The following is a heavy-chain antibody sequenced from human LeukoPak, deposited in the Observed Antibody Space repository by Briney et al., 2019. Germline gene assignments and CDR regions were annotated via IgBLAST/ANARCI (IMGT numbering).Heavy chain of an antibody. J-gene: IGHJ6*02. Sequence: GGSLRLSCAASGFTFSSYWMSWVRQAPGKGLEWVANIKQDGSEKYYVDSVKGRFTISRDNAKNSLYLQMNSLRAEDTVVYYCARDLRVRGVKFDYYYGMDVWGQGTTVTVSS. D-gene: IGHD3-10*01. CDR2: IKQDGSEK. CDR1: GFTFSSYW. V-gene: IGHV3-7*01. CDR3: ARDLRVRGVKFDYYYGMDV.